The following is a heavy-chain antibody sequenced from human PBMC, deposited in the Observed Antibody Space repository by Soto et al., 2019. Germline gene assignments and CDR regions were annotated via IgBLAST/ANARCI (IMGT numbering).Heavy chain of an antibody. V-gene: IGHV3-30-3*01. Sequence: PGGSLRLSCAASGFTFSSYAMHWVRQAPGKGLEWVAVISYDGSNKYYADSVKGRFTISRDNSKNTLYLQMNSLRAEDTAVYYCARETKFFGVAGDYYYYGMDVWGQGTTVTVSS. CDR2: ISYDGSNK. CDR1: GFTFSSYA. D-gene: IGHD3-3*01. CDR3: ARETKFFGVAGDYYYYGMDV. J-gene: IGHJ6*02.